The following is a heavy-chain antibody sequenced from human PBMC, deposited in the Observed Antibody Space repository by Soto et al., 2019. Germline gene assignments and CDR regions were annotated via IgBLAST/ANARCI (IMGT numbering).Heavy chain of an antibody. D-gene: IGHD2-2*02. V-gene: IGHV3-48*03. Sequence: EVQLVESGGGLVQPGGSLRLSCAGSGFTFNSHEMTWVRQAPGKGLEWISSISSSGGSIYYADSVKGRFTVSRDNAKNSLYLQMISLRAEDTAVDYCARSWGLYCSSSRCYSPWFDPWGRGTLVTVSS. J-gene: IGHJ5*02. CDR2: ISSSGGSI. CDR1: GFTFNSHE. CDR3: ARSWGLYCSSSRCYSPWFDP.